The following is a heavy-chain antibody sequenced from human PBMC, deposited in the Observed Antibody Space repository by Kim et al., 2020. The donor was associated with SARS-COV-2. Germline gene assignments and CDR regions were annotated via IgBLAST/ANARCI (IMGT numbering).Heavy chain of an antibody. CDR3: ARDEWFDP. CDR2: IHTGGAT. V-gene: IGHV3-66*01. J-gene: IGHJ5*02. CDR1: GFSVSRYY. Sequence: GGSLRLSCAVSGFSVSRYYMNWVRQAPGKGLECVSVIHTGGATFYADSVKGRFTISRDSSTNTLYLQMHSLRVEDTAVYYCARDEWFDPLGQGTLATVSS.